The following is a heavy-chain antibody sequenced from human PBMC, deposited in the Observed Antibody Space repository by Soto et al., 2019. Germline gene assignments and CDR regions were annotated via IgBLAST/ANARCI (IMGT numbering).Heavy chain of an antibody. CDR1: GFTFSNAW. CDR3: TPLGLYGRRDP. J-gene: IGHJ5*02. D-gene: IGHD4-17*01. V-gene: IGHV3-15*07. Sequence: EVQLVESGGGLVKPGGSLRLSCAASGFTFSNAWMNWVRQAPGKGLEWVGRIKSKTDGGTTDYAAPVKGRFTISRDDSSSTLYLKRNSLKTEDTAVYYCTPLGLYGRRDPWGQGTLVTVSS. CDR2: IKSKTDGGTT.